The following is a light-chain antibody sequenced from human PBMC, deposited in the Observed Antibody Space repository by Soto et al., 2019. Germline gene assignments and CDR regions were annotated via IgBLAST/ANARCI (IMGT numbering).Light chain of an antibody. CDR1: ENIGSW. J-gene: IGKJ3*01. V-gene: IGKV1-5*03. CDR3: QQYSLYPWT. CDR2: RAS. Sequence: DIPVTQSPATLSASVGDRVTITCRASENIGSWLAWYQQKPGQAPKLLIYRASSLEIGVPARFRGTGSGAEFTLVINGLQPDDFATYYCQQYSLYPWTFGPGT.